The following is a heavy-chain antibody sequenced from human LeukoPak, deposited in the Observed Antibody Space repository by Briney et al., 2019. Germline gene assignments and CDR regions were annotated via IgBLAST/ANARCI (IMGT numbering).Heavy chain of an antibody. D-gene: IGHD2-15*01. Sequence: GGSLRLSCAASGFTFSSYGMHWVRQAPGKGLEWVAVISYDGSNKYYADSVKGRFTISRDNSKNTLYLQMNSLRAEDTAVYYCAKVQGGGTDFDYWGQGTLVTVSS. V-gene: IGHV3-30*18. J-gene: IGHJ4*02. CDR3: AKVQGGGTDFDY. CDR2: ISYDGSNK. CDR1: GFTFSSYG.